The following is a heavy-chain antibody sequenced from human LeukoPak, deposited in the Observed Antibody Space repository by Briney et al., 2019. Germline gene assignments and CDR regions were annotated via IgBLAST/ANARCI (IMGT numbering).Heavy chain of an antibody. Sequence: SETLSLTCAVYGGSFSGYYWSWIRQPPGKGLEWIGEINHSGSTNYNPSLKSRVTISVDTSKNQFSLKLSSVTAADTAVYYCARSLSAMVRGAAFDIWGQGTMVTVSS. J-gene: IGHJ3*02. CDR1: GGSFSGYY. D-gene: IGHD3-10*01. CDR3: ARSLSAMVRGAAFDI. CDR2: INHSGST. V-gene: IGHV4-34*01.